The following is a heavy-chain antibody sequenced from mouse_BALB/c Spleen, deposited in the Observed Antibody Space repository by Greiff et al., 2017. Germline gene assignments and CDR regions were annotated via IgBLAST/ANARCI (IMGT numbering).Heavy chain of an antibody. J-gene: IGHJ4*01. V-gene: IGHV2-9*02. CDR1: GFSLTSYG. D-gene: IGHD2-14*01. CDR2: IWAGGST. Sequence: VKLVESGPGLVAPSQSLSITCTVSGFSLTSYGVHWVRQPPGKGLEWLGVIWAGGSTNYNSALMSRLSISKDNSKSQVFLKMNSLQTDDTAMYYCARDRYYRYDRAMDYWGQGTSVTVSS. CDR3: ARDRYYRYDRAMDY.